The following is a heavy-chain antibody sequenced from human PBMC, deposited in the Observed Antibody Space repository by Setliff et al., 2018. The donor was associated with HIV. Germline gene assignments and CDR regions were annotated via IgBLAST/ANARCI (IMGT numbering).Heavy chain of an antibody. V-gene: IGHV3-11*05. CDR2: ISGSTTYI. D-gene: IGHD6-6*01. CDR1: EFSFSDYY. J-gene: IGHJ5*01. Sequence: GGSLRLSCAASEFSFSDYYMNWIRQAPGKGPEWILYISGSTTYINYADSVKGRFTIFRDNAKNSLYMQMNTLGAEDTAFYYCAREYSEAAPHFDSWGQGTLVTVSS. CDR3: AREYSEAAPHFDS.